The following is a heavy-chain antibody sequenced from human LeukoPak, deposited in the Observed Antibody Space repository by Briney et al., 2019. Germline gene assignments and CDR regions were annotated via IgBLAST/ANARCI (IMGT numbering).Heavy chain of an antibody. V-gene: IGHV4-39*01. CDR2: IYYSGST. J-gene: IGHJ6*03. CDR3: ASPSNTVSKNGYCSSTSCYTRVGTPYYMDV. D-gene: IGHD2-2*02. Sequence: SETLSLTCTVSGGSISSSSYYWGWIRQPPGKGLEWIGSIYYSGSTYYNPSLKSRVTISVDTSKNQFSLKLSSVTAADTAVYYCASPSNTVSKNGYCSSTSCYTRVGTPYYMDVWGKGTTVTVSS. CDR1: GGSISSSSYY.